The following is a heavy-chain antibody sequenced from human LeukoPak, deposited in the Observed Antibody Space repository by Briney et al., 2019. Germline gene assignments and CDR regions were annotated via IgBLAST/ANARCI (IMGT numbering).Heavy chain of an antibody. CDR2: ISGSGGST. Sequence: GGSLRLSCAASRFTFSRYAMNWVRQAPGKGLEWVSAISGSGGSTYYADSVKGRFTISRDNSKNTLYLQMNSLRVEDTAVYYCAKNPQYYYDSSGFFEYWGQGTQVTVSS. D-gene: IGHD3-22*01. CDR3: AKNPQYYYDSSGFFEY. CDR1: RFTFSRYA. V-gene: IGHV3-23*01. J-gene: IGHJ4*02.